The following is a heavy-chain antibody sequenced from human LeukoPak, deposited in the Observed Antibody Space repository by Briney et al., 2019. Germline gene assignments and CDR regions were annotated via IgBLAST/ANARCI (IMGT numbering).Heavy chain of an antibody. J-gene: IGHJ3*02. CDR1: GFTLSSYG. CDR2: MRYDGSNK. Sequence: PGGSLRLSCAASGFTLSSYGMHWVRQAPGKGLEWVAFMRYDGSNKYYADSVKGRFTISRDNPKNTLYLQMNSLRAEDTAVYYCAKGMVGARRHAFDIWGQGTMVTVSS. V-gene: IGHV3-30*02. D-gene: IGHD1-26*01. CDR3: AKGMVGARRHAFDI.